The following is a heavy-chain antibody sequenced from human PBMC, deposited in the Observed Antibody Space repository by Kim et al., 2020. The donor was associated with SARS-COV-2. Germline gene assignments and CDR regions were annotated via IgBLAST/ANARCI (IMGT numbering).Heavy chain of an antibody. D-gene: IGHD2-2*01. CDR3: ARASSTSCPCYYMDV. J-gene: IGHJ6*03. CDR1: GFTFSTYG. V-gene: IGHV3-74*01. Sequence: GGSLRLSCAASGFTFSTYGMYWVRQAPGKGLEWVSRINSDGSRTNYADSVKGRFTISRDNAKNTLYLQMNSLRAEDTAVYYCARASSTSCPCYYMDVWGEGTTVTVSS. CDR2: INSDGSRT.